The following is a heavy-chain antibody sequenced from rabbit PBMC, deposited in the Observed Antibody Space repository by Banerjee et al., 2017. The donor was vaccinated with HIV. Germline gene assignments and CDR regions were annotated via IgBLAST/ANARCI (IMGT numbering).Heavy chain of an antibody. D-gene: IGHD8-1*01. V-gene: IGHV1S40*01. CDR3: AKTGSSFSSYGMDL. Sequence: QSLEESGGGLVKPGGTLTLTCTVSGIDLTTYFYMCWVRQAPGKGLEWSGCIFPYNGNTYYPNWVNGRFTISKTSSTTVTLQMTSLTAADTATYFCAKTGSSFSSYGMDLRGPGTLVTVS. CDR1: GIDLTTYFY. J-gene: IGHJ6*01. CDR2: IFPYNGNT.